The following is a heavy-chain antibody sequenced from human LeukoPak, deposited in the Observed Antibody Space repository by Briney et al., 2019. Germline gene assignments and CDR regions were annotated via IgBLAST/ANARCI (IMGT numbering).Heavy chain of an antibody. CDR3: ARDQVRGVIGNGMDV. D-gene: IGHD3-10*01. CDR2: IYYSGST. Sequence: SETLSLTCTVSGGSISSSSYYWGWIRQPPGKGLEWIGSIYYSGSTYYNPSLKSRVTISVDTSKNQFSLKLSSVTAADTAVYYCARDQVRGVIGNGMDVWGQGTTVTVSS. V-gene: IGHV4-39*07. J-gene: IGHJ6*02. CDR1: GGSISSSSYY.